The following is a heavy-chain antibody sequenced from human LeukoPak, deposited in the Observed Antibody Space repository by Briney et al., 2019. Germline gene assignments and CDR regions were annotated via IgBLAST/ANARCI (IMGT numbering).Heavy chain of an antibody. CDR2: ISSSGSTI. J-gene: IGHJ4*02. CDR3: AISYYDTSGPFDY. D-gene: IGHD3-22*01. CDR1: GFTFSSYE. V-gene: IGHV3-48*03. Sequence: GGSLKLSCAASGFTFSSYEMNWVRQAPGKGLEWVSYISSSGSTIYYADSVKGRFTISRDNAKNSLYLQMNSLRAEGTAVYYCAISYYDTSGPFDYWGQGTLVTVSS.